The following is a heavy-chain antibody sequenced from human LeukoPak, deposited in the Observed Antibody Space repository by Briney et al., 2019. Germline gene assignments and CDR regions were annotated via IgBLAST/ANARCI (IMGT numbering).Heavy chain of an antibody. Sequence: PEGSLRLSCAASGFTFNSYEMNWVRQAPGKGLEWVAYISSRGGTIYYADSVKGRFTISRDNAKNSLYLQMNSLRAEDTAVYYCARDPDCSGGSCYSNWFDPWGQGTLVTVSS. CDR3: ARDPDCSGGSCYSNWFDP. D-gene: IGHD2-15*01. J-gene: IGHJ5*02. CDR1: GFTFNSYE. V-gene: IGHV3-48*03. CDR2: ISSRGGTI.